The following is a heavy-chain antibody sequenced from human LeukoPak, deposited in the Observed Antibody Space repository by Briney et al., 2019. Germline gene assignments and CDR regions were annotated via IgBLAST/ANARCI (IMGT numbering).Heavy chain of an antibody. V-gene: IGHV1-8*01. J-gene: IGHJ6*02. CDR1: GHTFTSYD. D-gene: IGHD3-9*01. Sequence: ASVKVSCKASGHTFTSYDTNWVRQATGQGLEWMGWMNPNSGNTGYAQKFQGRVTMTRNTSISTAYMELSSLRSEDTAVYYCARDVLRYYYYYGMDVWGQGTTVTVSS. CDR2: MNPNSGNT. CDR3: ARDVLRYYYYYGMDV.